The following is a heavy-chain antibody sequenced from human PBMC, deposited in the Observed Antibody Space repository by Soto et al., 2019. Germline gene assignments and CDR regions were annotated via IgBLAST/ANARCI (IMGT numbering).Heavy chain of an antibody. V-gene: IGHV4-59*01. J-gene: IGHJ6*02. CDR2: ISNDGRT. Sequence: QVQLQESGPGLVKPSETLSLTCRVSGASISTYYWSWIRQPPGKGLEWIGYISNDGRTNYNPSLKSRVNISVDTTKNHFSLKVKSVTAADTAVYYCARIGTVTTPSYGMDVWGQGTTVTVS. CDR1: GASISTYY. CDR3: ARIGTVTTPSYGMDV. D-gene: IGHD4-17*01.